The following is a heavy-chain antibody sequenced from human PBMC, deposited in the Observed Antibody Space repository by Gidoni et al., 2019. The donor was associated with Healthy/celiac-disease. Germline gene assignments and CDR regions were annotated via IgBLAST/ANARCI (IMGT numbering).Heavy chain of an antibody. V-gene: IGHV3-15*01. CDR3: TTVGRGELSPPFDY. CDR1: GFTFSNSW. D-gene: IGHD3-16*02. CDR2: IKSKTDGGTT. Sequence: EVQLVESGGGLVKPGGSLRLSCAASGFTFSNSWMSWVRQAPGKGLEWVGRIKSKTDGGTTDYAAPVKGRFTISRDDSKNTLYLQMNSLKTEDTAVYYCTTVGRGELSPPFDYWGQGTLVTVSS. J-gene: IGHJ4*02.